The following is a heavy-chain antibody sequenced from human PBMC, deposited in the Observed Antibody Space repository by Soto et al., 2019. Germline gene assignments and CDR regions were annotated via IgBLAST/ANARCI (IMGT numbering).Heavy chain of an antibody. CDR2: INHSGST. Sequence: QVQLQQWGAGLLKPSETLSLTCAVYGGSFSGYYWSWIRQPPGKGLEWMGEINHSGSTNYNPSLKSRVTISVDTSKNQCSLKLSSVTAADTAVYYCARASAYCSSTSCYIWNYYYYGMDVWGQGTTVTVSS. V-gene: IGHV4-34*01. CDR1: GGSFSGYY. J-gene: IGHJ6*02. D-gene: IGHD2-2*02. CDR3: ARASAYCSSTSCYIWNYYYYGMDV.